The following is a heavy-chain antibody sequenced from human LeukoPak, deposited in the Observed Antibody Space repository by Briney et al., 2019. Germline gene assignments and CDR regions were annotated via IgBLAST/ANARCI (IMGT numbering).Heavy chain of an antibody. V-gene: IGHV4-61*02. CDR2: IYTSGST. CDR1: GGSISSGSYY. D-gene: IGHD3-16*01. J-gene: IGHJ3*02. Sequence: SETLSLTCTVSGGSISSGSYYWSWIRQPAGKGLEWIGRIYTSGSTNYNPSLKSRVTISVDTSKNQFSLKLSSVTAADTAVYCCASLGRRDAFDIWGQGTMVTVSS. CDR3: ASLGRRDAFDI.